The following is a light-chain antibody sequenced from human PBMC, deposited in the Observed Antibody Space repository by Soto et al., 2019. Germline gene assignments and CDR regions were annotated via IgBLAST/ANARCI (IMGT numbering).Light chain of an antibody. CDR3: QQYDNYTLN. CDR1: QSVRSW. V-gene: IGKV1-5*01. J-gene: IGKJ4*01. CDR2: DAS. Sequence: PITESTFPMSPSVVDGATINFRASQSVRSWLAWYQQRPGRAPKFLIYDASSLESGVPSRFSGSGSGTEFTLTICKLQPDDFATYYCQQYDNYTLNFGGGTKVDI.